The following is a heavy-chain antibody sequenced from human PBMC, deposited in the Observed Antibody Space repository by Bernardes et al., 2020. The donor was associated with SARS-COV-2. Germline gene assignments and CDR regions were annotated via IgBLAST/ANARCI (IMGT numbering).Heavy chain of an antibody. CDR1: GFTFTSYA. CDR3: TKDQSTVYVHYYHGMDV. CDR2: ISGSGGRT. J-gene: IGHJ6*02. D-gene: IGHD3-16*01. Sequence: GGSLRLSRAASGFTFTSYAMSWVRQAPGKGLEWVSGISGSGGRTNYADSVKGRFTISRDNSKNTLYLQMNSLGAEDTAVYYCTKDQSTVYVHYYHGMDVWGQGTTVTVSS. V-gene: IGHV3-23*01.